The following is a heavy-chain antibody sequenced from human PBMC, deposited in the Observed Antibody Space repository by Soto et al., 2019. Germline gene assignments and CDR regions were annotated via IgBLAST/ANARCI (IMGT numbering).Heavy chain of an antibody. J-gene: IGHJ4*01. D-gene: IGHD6-13*01. CDR2: IYYRGNT. CDR1: HGSVSSDPFY. Sequence: SETLSLTCTVSHGSVSSDPFYWTWTRQQPGKGLEWIGYIYYRGNTYDRPSLKRRVSISIDTSQNQFFLRINSVTAADTAVYYCARSGYGSSDFDHWGQGTLVTVSS. CDR3: ARSGYGSSDFDH. V-gene: IGHV4-31*03.